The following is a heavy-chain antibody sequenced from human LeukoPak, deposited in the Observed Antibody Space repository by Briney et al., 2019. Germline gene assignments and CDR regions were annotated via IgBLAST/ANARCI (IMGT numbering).Heavy chain of an antibody. J-gene: IGHJ4*02. CDR2: ISGSGGST. CDR3: AKPGVGEFPFFDY. V-gene: IGHV3-23*01. Sequence: PGGSLRLSCAASGFSFSDFYMSWVRQAPGKGLEWVSAISGSGGSTYYADSVKGRFTISRDNSKNTLYLQMNSLRAEDTAVYYCAKPGVGEFPFFDYWGQGTLVTVSS. D-gene: IGHD3-10*01. CDR1: GFSFSDFY.